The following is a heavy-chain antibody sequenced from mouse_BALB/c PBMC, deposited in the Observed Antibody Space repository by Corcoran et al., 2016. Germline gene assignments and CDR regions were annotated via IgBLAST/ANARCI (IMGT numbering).Heavy chain of an antibody. CDR3: ARVNWAGAY. V-gene: IGHV1-9*01. CDR1: GYTVSSYW. D-gene: IGHD4-1*01. Sequence: QVQLQQSGAELMKPGASGKISFKATGYTVSSYWIEWVKQRPGHGLEWIGEILPGSGSTNYNEKFKGKATFTADTSSNTAYMQLSSLTSEDSAVYYCARVNWAGAYWGQGTLVTVSA. CDR2: ILPGSGST. J-gene: IGHJ3*01.